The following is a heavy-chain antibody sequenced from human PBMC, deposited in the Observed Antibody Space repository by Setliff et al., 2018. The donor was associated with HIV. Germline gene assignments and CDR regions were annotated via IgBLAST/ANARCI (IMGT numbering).Heavy chain of an antibody. V-gene: IGHV4-38-2*01. CDR1: GYSISSGYY. CDR3: ARQYGGNSPVSYRYFDL. CDR2: IYHGGSA. J-gene: IGHJ2*01. Sequence: SETLSLTCAVSGYSISSGYYWGWIRQPPGKGLEWIGSIYHGGSAYYKPSLKSRVTISVDMSKNQFSLRLSSVTAADTAVYYCARQYGGNSPVSYRYFDLWGRGTLVTVSS. D-gene: IGHD2-21*02.